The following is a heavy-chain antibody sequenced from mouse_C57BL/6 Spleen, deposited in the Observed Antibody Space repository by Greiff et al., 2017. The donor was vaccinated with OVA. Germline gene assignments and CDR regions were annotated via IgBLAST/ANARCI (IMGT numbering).Heavy chain of an antibody. J-gene: IGHJ4*01. V-gene: IGHV14-4*01. Sequence: EVQLQQSGAELVRPGASVKLSCTASGFNIKDDYMHWVKQRPEQGLEWIGWIDPENGDTEYASKFPGKATITADTSSNTAYMQLSSLTSEYTAVYYCNTYCYGSSYNCAMDYWGQGTSVTVSS. CDR3: NTYCYGSSYNCAMDY. D-gene: IGHD1-1*01. CDR2: IDPENGDT. CDR1: GFNIKDDY.